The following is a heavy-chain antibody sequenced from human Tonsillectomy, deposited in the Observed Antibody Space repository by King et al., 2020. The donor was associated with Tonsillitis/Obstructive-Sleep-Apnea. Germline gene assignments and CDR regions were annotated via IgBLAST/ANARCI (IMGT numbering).Heavy chain of an antibody. CDR2: IIPIFGTA. D-gene: IGHD3-9*01. J-gene: IGHJ6*03. Sequence: QLVQSGAEVKKPGSSVKVSCKASGGTFSSYAISWVRQAPGQGLEWMGGIIPIFGTANYAQKFQGRVTITADESTSTAYMGLSSLRSEDTAVYYCASECDILTGYSPYYMDVWGKGTTVTVSS. CDR3: ASECDILTGYSPYYMDV. CDR1: GGTFSSYA. V-gene: IGHV1-69*12.